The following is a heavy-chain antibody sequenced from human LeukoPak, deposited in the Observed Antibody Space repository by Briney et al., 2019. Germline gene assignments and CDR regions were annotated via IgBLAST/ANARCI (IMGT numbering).Heavy chain of an antibody. CDR2: VNPNNGNT. V-gene: IGHV1-8*01. CDR3: VRDGEGAAISVNYWFDP. D-gene: IGHD2-2*02. CDR1: GFTFTSYD. Sequence: GASVKVSCKASGFTFTSYDINWVRQASGQGLEWMGWVNPNNGNTGYAQKFQGRVTMTRDTSISTAYMELRGLRSEDTDVYYCVRDGEGAAISVNYWFDPWGQGTLVTVSS. J-gene: IGHJ5*02.